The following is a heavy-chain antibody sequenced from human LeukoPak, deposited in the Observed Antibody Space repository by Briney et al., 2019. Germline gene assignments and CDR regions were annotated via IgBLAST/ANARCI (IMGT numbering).Heavy chain of an antibody. J-gene: IGHJ4*02. CDR3: ARVPYDSGTYDY. CDR2: ISYDGENK. V-gene: IGHV3-30*04. Sequence: GGSLRLFCAASVFTFRSYSMHWVRKATGEGLVWVAVISYDGENKKYTVSVMGRFTISRDNSKSTLYLKMSSLRAEDTAVYYCARVPYDSGTYDYWGQGTLVTVSS. D-gene: IGHD3-16*01. CDR1: VFTFRSYS.